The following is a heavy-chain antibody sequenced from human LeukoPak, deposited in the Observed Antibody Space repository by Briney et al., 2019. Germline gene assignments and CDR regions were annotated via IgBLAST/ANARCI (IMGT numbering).Heavy chain of an antibody. Sequence: SVKVSCKASGGTFSSYAISWVRQAPGQGLEWMGGIIPIFGTANYAQKFQGRVTITADKSTSTAYMELSSLRSEDTAVYYCARKFVFPTSSDAFDIWGQGTMVTVSS. D-gene: IGHD6-6*01. CDR3: ARKFVFPTSSDAFDI. V-gene: IGHV1-69*06. CDR2: IIPIFGTA. J-gene: IGHJ3*02. CDR1: GGTFSSYA.